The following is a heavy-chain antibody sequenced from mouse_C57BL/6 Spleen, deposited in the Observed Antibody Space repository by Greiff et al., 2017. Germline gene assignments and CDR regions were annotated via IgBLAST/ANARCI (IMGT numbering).Heavy chain of an antibody. CDR3: ARSDDDGADCVDD. D-gene: IGHD2-4*01. Sequence: QVQLKQPGAELVRPGPSVKLSCKASGYTFTSYWMYWVKQRPGQGLEWIGVLDPSASSTNYNQKFKGKATLTVDTSSSTAYMQLSSLTSEDSAVYYCARSDDDGADCVDDWGQGTTLTVSS. J-gene: IGHJ2*01. V-gene: IGHV1-59*01. CDR2: LDPSASST. CDR1: GYTFTSYW.